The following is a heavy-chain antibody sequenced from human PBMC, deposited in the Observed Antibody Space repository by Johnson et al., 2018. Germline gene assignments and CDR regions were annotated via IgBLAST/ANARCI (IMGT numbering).Heavy chain of an antibody. CDR1: GFSFNTHW. CDR3: ARDGDGPSTFGY. CDR2: ITTDGSDV. V-gene: IGHV3-74*01. D-gene: IGHD3-3*01. Sequence: VQLVQSGGGLVQPGGSLRLSCVASGFSFNTHWMHWVRQGPGKGLVWVSRITTDGSDVVYADAVKGRFTISRDNAKHSLYLQMNSLGVDDTAGYYCARDGDGPSTFGYGCRGTLVTVSS. J-gene: IGHJ4*02.